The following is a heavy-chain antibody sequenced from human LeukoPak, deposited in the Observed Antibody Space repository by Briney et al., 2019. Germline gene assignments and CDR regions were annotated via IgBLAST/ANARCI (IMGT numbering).Heavy chain of an antibody. CDR3: ARGPYYYDSSGPGAFDI. V-gene: IGHV4-34*01. J-gene: IGHJ3*02. D-gene: IGHD3-22*01. Sequence: SETPSLTCAVYGGSFSGYYWSWIRQPPGKGLEWIGEINHSGGTNYNPSLKSRVTISVDTSKNQFSLKLSSVTAADTAVYYCARGPYYYDSSGPGAFDIWGQGTMVTVSS. CDR1: GGSFSGYY. CDR2: INHSGGT.